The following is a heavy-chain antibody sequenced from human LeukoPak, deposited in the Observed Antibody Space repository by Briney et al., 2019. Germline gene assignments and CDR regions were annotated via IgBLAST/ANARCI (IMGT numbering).Heavy chain of an antibody. CDR2: IKQDGSEK. Sequence: AGGSLRLSCAASGLTFSDYWLSWVRQAPGKGLEWVAKIKQDGSEKYYVDPVKGRFTISRDNDKISLYLQMNSLRAEDTAVYSCARDPYAEEFDYWGQGTLVTVSS. D-gene: IGHD4-17*01. J-gene: IGHJ4*02. CDR1: GLTFSDYW. CDR3: ARDPYAEEFDY. V-gene: IGHV3-7*04.